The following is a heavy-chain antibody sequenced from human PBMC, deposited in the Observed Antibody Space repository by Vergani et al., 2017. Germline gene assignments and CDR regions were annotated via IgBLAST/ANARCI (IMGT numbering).Heavy chain of an antibody. CDR2: INPNSGGT. D-gene: IGHD6-19*01. CDR3: ARVIGPAVAGPLDY. Sequence: QVQLVQSGAEVKKPGSSVKVSCKASGGTFSSYAISWVRQAPGQGLEWMGWINPNSGGTNYAQKFQGRVTMTRDTSISTAYMELSRLRSDDTAVYYCARVIGPAVAGPLDYWGQGTLVTVSS. J-gene: IGHJ4*02. CDR1: GGTFSSYA. V-gene: IGHV1-2*02.